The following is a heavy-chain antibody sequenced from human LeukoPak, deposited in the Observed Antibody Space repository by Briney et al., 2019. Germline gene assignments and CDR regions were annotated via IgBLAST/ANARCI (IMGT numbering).Heavy chain of an antibody. CDR2: IYWQGTT. J-gene: IGHJ5*02. D-gene: IGHD3-22*01. CDR1: GFTFGDYG. CDR3: ARAYYYDSSGYYMYNWFDP. Sequence: PEGSLRLSCAASGFTFGDYGMSWVRQAPGKGLEWVSGIYWQGTTYADSVKGRFTISRDNAKNSLYLQMSSLRAEDTALYYCARAYYYDSSGYYMYNWFDPWGQGTLVTVSS. V-gene: IGHV3-20*04.